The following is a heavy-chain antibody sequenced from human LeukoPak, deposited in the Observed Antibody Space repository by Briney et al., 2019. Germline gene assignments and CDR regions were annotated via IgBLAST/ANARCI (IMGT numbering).Heavy chain of an antibody. D-gene: IGHD3-22*01. CDR3: ARWYYHDSSGHQY. Sequence: GGSLRLSCAASRFTFSTYWMHWVRQAPGKGLVWVSRINGDGSTTNYADSVKGRFTISRDNVKNTLYLQMNSLRAEDTAVYYCARWYYHDSSGHQYWGQGTLVTVSS. J-gene: IGHJ4*02. CDR2: INGDGSTT. CDR1: RFTFSTYW. V-gene: IGHV3-74*01.